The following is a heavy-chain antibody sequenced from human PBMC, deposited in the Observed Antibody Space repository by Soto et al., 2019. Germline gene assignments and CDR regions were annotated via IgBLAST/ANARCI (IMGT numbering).Heavy chain of an antibody. D-gene: IGHD3-10*02. J-gene: IGHJ3*01. CDR1: GFTVSNSA. V-gene: IGHV3-23*04. CDR3: AKPPEGSGYYVPLL. CDR2: IRTGGSRT. Sequence: EVQLAESGGGLVRPGGSLRLSCAVSGFTVSNSAMNWVRQAPGKGLEWVSGIRTGGSRTKSADSVKGRFTISRDNSKNTMYLQMDSLRAEDTAVYYCAKPPEGSGYYVPLLWGQGTMVTVSS.